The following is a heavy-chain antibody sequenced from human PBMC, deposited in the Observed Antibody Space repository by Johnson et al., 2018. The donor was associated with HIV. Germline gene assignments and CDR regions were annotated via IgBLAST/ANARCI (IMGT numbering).Heavy chain of an antibody. CDR3: ARGRGALDI. D-gene: IGHD3-16*01. CDR1: GFTFSSYA. CDR2: ISYDGSNK. V-gene: IGHV3-30*04. J-gene: IGHJ3*02. Sequence: QVQLVESVGGVVQPGRSLRLSCAASGFTFSSYAMHWVRQAPGKGLEWVAVISYDGSNKYYADSVKGRFTISRDNSKNTLYLQMNSLRAEDTAIYYCARGRGALDIWGQGTMVTVSS.